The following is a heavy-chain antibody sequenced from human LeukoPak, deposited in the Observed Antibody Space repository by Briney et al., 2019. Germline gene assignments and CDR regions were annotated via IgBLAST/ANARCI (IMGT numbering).Heavy chain of an antibody. Sequence: PGGSLRLSCAASGFTVSSNYMSWVRQAPGKGLEWVSVIYSGGSTYYADSVKGRFTISRDNSKNTLYLQMNSLRAEDTAVYYCAREGPYYYDSSGYHNDAFDIWGQGTMVTVSS. CDR1: GFTVSSNY. CDR3: AREGPYYYDSSGYHNDAFDI. D-gene: IGHD3-22*01. J-gene: IGHJ3*02. CDR2: IYSGGST. V-gene: IGHV3-66*01.